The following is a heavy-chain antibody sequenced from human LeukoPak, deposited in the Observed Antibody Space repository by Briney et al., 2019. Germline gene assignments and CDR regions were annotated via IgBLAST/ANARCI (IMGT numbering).Heavy chain of an antibody. V-gene: IGHV1-2*02. CDR1: GYTFTDYY. D-gene: IGHD3-10*01. CDR3: ARDNYGSGSYYKW. J-gene: IGHJ4*02. Sequence: ASVTVSCKASGYTFTDYYIHWVRQAPGQGLEWMGWVNPNNGGTKYAQNFQGRVTMTRETSISTAYMELRRLRSDDTAVYYCARDNYGSGSYYKWWGQGTLVTVSS. CDR2: VNPNNGGT.